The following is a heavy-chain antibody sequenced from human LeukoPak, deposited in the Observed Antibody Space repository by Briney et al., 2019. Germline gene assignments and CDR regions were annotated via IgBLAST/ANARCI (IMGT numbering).Heavy chain of an antibody. Sequence: PGGSLRLSCVVSGFTFSDYWMNWFRQAPGKGLEWVAVISYDGSNKYYADSVKGRFTISRDNSKNTLYLQMNSLRAEDTAVYYCARNGSGSYYVYYYYYGMDVWGQGTTVTVSS. J-gene: IGHJ6*02. D-gene: IGHD3-10*01. CDR2: ISYDGSNK. CDR1: GFTFSDYW. V-gene: IGHV3-30-3*01. CDR3: ARNGSGSYYVYYYYYGMDV.